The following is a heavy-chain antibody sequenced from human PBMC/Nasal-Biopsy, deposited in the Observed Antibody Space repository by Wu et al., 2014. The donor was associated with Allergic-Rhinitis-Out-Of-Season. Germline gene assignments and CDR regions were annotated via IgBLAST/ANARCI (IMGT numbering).Heavy chain of an antibody. D-gene: IGHD5-12*01. V-gene: IGHV3-23*01. CDR3: AKDRRGYSGAGAFDI. CDR1: GFSFSGYA. J-gene: IGHJ3*02. CDR2: ISGSGGTT. Sequence: RLSCAASGFSFSGYAMSWVRQSPGKGLEWVSAISGSGGTTYYADSVRGRFTISRDNSGNTLYLQMNSLRAEDTALYYCAKDRRGYSGAGAFDIWGQGTMVIVSS.